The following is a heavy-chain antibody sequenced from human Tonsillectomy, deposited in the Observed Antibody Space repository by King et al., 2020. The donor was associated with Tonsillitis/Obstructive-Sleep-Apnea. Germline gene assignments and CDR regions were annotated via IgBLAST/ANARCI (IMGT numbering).Heavy chain of an antibody. V-gene: IGHV4-34*01. CDR2: INHSGST. J-gene: IGHJ4*02. CDR3: AGQNLWGYYFDY. Sequence: VQLQQWGAGLLKPSETLSLTCAVYGGSFSGYNWTWIRQPPGKGLEWIGEINHSGSTTYNPFLKSRVTISLETSKNQFSLKLSSVTAADTAVYYCAGQNLWGYYFDYWGQGTPVTVSS. CDR1: GGSFSGYN. D-gene: IGHD7-27*01.